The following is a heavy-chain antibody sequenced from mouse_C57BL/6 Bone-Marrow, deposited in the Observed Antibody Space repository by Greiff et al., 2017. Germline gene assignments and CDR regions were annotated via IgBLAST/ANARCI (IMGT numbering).Heavy chain of an antibody. Sequence: QVQLQQPGTELVKPGASVKLSCKASGYTFTSYWMHWVKQRPGQGLEWIGNINPSNGGTNYNEKFKSKATLTVNKSSSTAYMQLSSLTSEDSAVYYCARSGFVTTLVARYFDVWGTGTTVTVSS. J-gene: IGHJ1*03. CDR2: INPSNGGT. CDR1: GYTFTSYW. V-gene: IGHV1-53*01. CDR3: ARSGFVTTLVARYFDV. D-gene: IGHD1-1*01.